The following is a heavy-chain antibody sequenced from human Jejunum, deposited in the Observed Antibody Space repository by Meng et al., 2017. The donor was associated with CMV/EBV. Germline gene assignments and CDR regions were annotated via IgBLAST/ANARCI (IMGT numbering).Heavy chain of an antibody. CDR3: ARARSSSWYYDY. V-gene: IGHV4-38-2*01. J-gene: IGHJ4*02. CDR2: IYHSGTS. D-gene: IGHD6-13*01. CDR1: AYSIPSGYY. Sequence: VSAYSIPSGYYWGWIRQAPGRGLEWLGNIYHSGTSYNNPSLKSRVTMSVDTSKNQFSVKLDSVTAADTAVYYCARARSSSWYYDYWGRGTLGTVSS.